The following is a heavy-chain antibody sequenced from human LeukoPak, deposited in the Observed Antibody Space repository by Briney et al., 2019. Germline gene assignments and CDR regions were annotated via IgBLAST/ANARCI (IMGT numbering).Heavy chain of an antibody. Sequence: GRSLRLSCAASGLTFSSYAMHWVRQAPGKGLEWVSAISGSGGSTYYADSVKGRFTISRDNSKNTLYLQMNSLRAEDTAVYYCAKTSGSYFLLDAFDIWGQWTMVTVSS. CDR2: ISGSGGST. CDR1: GLTFSSYA. V-gene: IGHV3-23*01. D-gene: IGHD1-26*01. J-gene: IGHJ3*02. CDR3: AKTSGSYFLLDAFDI.